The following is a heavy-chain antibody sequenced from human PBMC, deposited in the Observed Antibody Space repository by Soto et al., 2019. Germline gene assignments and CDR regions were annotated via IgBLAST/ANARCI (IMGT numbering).Heavy chain of an antibody. CDR1: GFTFSSYG. CDR2: ISYDGSNK. J-gene: IGHJ4*02. V-gene: IGHV3-30*03. CDR3: ATSPTGYSSGGFDY. Sequence: QAQLVESGGGVVQPGRSLRLSCAASGFTFSSYGMHWVRQAPGKGLEWVAVISYDGSNKYYADSVKGRFTISRDNSKNTLYLQMNSLRAEDTAVYYCATSPTGYSSGGFDYWGQGTLVTVSS. D-gene: IGHD6-19*01.